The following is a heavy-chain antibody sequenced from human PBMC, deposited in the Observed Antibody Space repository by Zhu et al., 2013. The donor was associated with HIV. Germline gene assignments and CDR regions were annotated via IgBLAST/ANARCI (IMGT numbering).Heavy chain of an antibody. J-gene: IGHJ3*02. CDR3: ARDLRLTAFNYADGRNYYYAFDI. Sequence: QVHVVQSGAALREPGASVKVSCKTSGYTLTDYYIHWVRQAPGQGLEWMGWINPTSAGTKYAQKFQGRATMTRDTSINTAYMELSRLRFDDTAVYFCARDLRLTAFNYADGRNYYYAFDIWGQGTMVTVSP. D-gene: IGHD3-22*01. CDR2: INPTSAGT. CDR1: GYTLTDYY. V-gene: IGHV1-2*02.